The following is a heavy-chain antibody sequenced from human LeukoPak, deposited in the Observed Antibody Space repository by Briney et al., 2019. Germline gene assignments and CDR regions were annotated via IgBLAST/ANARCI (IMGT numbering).Heavy chain of an antibody. Sequence: SQTLSLTCTVSGGSISSGSYYWSWIRQPAGKGLEWIGRIYTSGSTNYNPSLKSRVTISVDTSKNQFSLKLSSVTAADTAVYYCARLSKWELIRWTDYWGQGTLVTVSS. J-gene: IGHJ4*02. CDR2: IYTSGST. CDR3: ARLSKWELIRWTDY. V-gene: IGHV4-61*02. D-gene: IGHD1-26*01. CDR1: GGSISSGSYY.